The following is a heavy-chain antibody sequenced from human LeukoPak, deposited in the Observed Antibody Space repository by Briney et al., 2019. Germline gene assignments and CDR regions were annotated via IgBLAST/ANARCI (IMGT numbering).Heavy chain of an antibody. V-gene: IGHV3-21*01. CDR1: GFTFSSYS. Sequence: AGGSLRLSCAASGFTFSSYSMNWVRQAPGKGLEWVSSISSSSSYIYYADSVKGRFTISRDNAKNSLYLQMNSLRAEDTAVYYCARDGDYSPSAFDIWGQGTMVTVSS. CDR2: ISSSSSYI. D-gene: IGHD4/OR15-4a*01. J-gene: IGHJ3*02. CDR3: ARDGDYSPSAFDI.